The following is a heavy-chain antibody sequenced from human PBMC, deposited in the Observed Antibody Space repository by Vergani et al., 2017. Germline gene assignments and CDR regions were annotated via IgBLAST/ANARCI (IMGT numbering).Heavy chain of an antibody. D-gene: IGHD6-13*01. CDR1: GGSISSYY. CDR3: ASAYSSSWYPY. J-gene: IGHJ4*02. Sequence: QVQLQESGPGLVKPSETLSLTCTVSGGSISSYYWSWIRQPPGKGLEWIGYIYYSGSTNYNPSLKSRVTISVDTSKNQFSLKLSSVTAADTAVYYCASAYSSSWYPYWGQGTLVTASS. V-gene: IGHV4-59*01. CDR2: IYYSGST.